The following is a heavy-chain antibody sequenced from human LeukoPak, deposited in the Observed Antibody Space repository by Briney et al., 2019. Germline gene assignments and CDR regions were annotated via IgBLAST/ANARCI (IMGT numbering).Heavy chain of an antibody. V-gene: IGHV4-4*07. J-gene: IGHJ6*03. CDR2: ISSSGST. CDR3: ARDQGQGRIYYYYYYMDV. CDR1: GGSMSSYY. Sequence: PSETLSLTCTVSGGSMSSYYWSWIRQPAGKGLEWIGRISSSGSTYYNPSLKSRVTISVDTSKNQFSLKLSSVTAADTAVYYCARDQGQGRIYYYYYYMDVWGKGPRSPSP.